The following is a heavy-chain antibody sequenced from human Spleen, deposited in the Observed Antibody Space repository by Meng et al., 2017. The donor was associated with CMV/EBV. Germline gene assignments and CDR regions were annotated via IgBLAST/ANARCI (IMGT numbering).Heavy chain of an antibody. V-gene: IGHV4-4*07. D-gene: IGHD3-16*01. CDR1: GAHIKKYN. Sequence: QVQIQESGPGLVKPSENLSLTGIVAGAHIKKYNGNWVRQPDGQGLEWIGLIQVIGHTVYNPSLKSRVTVSLDASKSQFSLTLNSVTAADTATYYCAGSRPGGGACDYWGQGILVTVSS. J-gene: IGHJ4*02. CDR3: AGSRPGGGACDY. CDR2: IQVIGHT.